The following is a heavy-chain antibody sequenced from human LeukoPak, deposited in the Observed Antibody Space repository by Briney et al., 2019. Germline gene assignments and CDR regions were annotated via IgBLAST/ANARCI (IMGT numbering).Heavy chain of an antibody. CDR3: ARVHVGSFDY. Sequence: PSETLPLTCTVSGGSISSGGYYWSWIRQHPGKGLEWIGYIYYSGSTYYNPSLKSRVTISVDTSKNQFSLKLSSVTAADTAVYYCARVHVGSFDYWGQGTLVTVSS. V-gene: IGHV4-31*03. CDR2: IYYSGST. J-gene: IGHJ4*02. CDR1: GGSISSGGYY. D-gene: IGHD1-26*01.